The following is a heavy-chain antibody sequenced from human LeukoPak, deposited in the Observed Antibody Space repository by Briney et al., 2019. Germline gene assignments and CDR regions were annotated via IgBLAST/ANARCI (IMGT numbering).Heavy chain of an antibody. V-gene: IGHV3-30*02. D-gene: IGHD5-18*01. CDR3: AKRGTVHVVDTAMAGGLPFDY. CDR1: GFTFSSYG. J-gene: IGHJ4*02. CDR2: IRYDGSNK. Sequence: PGGSLRLSCAASGFTFSSYGMHWVRQAPGKGLEWVAFIRYDGSNKYYADSVKGRFTISRDNSKNTLYLQMSSLRAEDTAVYYCAKRGTVHVVDTAMAGGLPFDYWGQGTLATVSS.